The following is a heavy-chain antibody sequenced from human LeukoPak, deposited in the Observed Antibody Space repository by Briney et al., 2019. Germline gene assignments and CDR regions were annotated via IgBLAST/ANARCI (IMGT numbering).Heavy chain of an antibody. CDR3: ARGPYDSSGYSYWYFDL. V-gene: IGHV3-30-3*01. J-gene: IGHJ2*01. CDR2: ISYDGSNK. D-gene: IGHD3-22*01. CDR1: GFTFSSYA. Sequence: PGRSLRLSCAASGFTFSSYAMHWVRQAPGKGLEWVAVISYDGSNKYYADSVKGRFTISRDNSKNTLYLQMNSLRAEDTAVYYCARGPYDSSGYSYWYFDLWGRGTLVTVSS.